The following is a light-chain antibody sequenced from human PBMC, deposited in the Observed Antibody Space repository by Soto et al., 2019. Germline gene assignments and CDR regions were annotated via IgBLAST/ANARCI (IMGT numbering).Light chain of an antibody. V-gene: IGKV3-15*01. CDR1: QSVGRN. CDR2: GAS. CDR3: QQYNNWPPLT. Sequence: EIVMTQSPATLSVSPGDRATLSCRASQSVGRNLAWYQQKPGQAPRLLIYGASTRATGIPARFSGSGSGTEYTPPISSLQSEDFAIYSCQQYNNWPPLTFGGGTKVEIK. J-gene: IGKJ4*01.